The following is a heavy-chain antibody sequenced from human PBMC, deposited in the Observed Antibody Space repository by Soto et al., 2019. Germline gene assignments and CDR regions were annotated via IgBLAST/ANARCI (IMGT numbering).Heavy chain of an antibody. CDR3: ARGGYCSGGSCYSQYNWFDP. D-gene: IGHD2-15*01. Sequence: RASVKVSCKASGYTFTGYDMHWVRQAPGQGLEWMGWINPNSGGTNYAQKFQGWVTMTRDTSISTAYMELSRLRSDDTAVYYCARGGYCSGGSCYSQYNWFDPWGQGTLVTVSS. J-gene: IGHJ5*02. V-gene: IGHV1-2*04. CDR1: GYTFTGYD. CDR2: INPNSGGT.